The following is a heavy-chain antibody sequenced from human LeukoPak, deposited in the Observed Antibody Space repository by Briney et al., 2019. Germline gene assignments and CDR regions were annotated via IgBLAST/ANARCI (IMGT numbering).Heavy chain of an antibody. D-gene: IGHD3-22*01. CDR3: AKRALIVDVIATPFDS. Sequence: GGSLRLSCAASGFTFSSYAMSWVRQAPGKGLEWVSAISGSGGSTYSADSVQGRFTISRDNSKNTLYLQMNSLGAEDTAVYHCAKRALIVDVIATPFDSWGQGTLVTVSS. CDR2: ISGSGGST. V-gene: IGHV3-23*01. CDR1: GFTFSSYA. J-gene: IGHJ4*02.